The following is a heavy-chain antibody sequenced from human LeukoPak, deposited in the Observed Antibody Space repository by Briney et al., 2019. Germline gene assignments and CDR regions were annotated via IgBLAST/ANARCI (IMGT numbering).Heavy chain of an antibody. Sequence: AAVKVSCKSSGYTFTGYYMYWVRQAPGQGLEWMGWINPNSGGTNYAQKFQGWVTMTRDTSISTAYMELSRLRSDDTAVYYCATVAGYNWFDPSGQGTLVTASS. CDR2: INPNSGGT. CDR1: GYTFTGYY. D-gene: IGHD6-19*01. J-gene: IGHJ5*02. CDR3: ATVAGYNWFDP. V-gene: IGHV1-2*04.